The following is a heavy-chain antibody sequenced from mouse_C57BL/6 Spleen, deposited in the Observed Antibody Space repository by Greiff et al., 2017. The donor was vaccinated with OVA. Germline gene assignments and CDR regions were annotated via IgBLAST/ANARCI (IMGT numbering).Heavy chain of an antibody. J-gene: IGHJ1*03. CDR1: GYTFTSYW. V-gene: IGHV1-55*01. CDR3: ARGRAAQAPYFDV. D-gene: IGHD3-2*02. CDR2: IYPGSGST. Sequence: VQLQQPGAELVKPGASVKMSCKASGYTFTSYWITWVKQRPGQGLEWIGDIYPGSGSTNYNEKFKSKATLTVDTSSSTAYMQLSSLTSEDSAVYYCARGRAAQAPYFDVWGTGTTVTVSS.